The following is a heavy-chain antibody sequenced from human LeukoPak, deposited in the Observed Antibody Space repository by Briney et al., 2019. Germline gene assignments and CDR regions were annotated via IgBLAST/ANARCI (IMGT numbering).Heavy chain of an antibody. D-gene: IGHD3-22*01. Sequence: GRSLRLSCAASGFTFSSYGMHWVRQAPGKGPEWVGVIWYYGSNKYYADSVKGRFTISRDNSTNTLYLQMNSLRAEDTAVYYCARGYYDSSGYAPPNSWGQGTLVTVSS. V-gene: IGHV3-33*01. CDR2: IWYYGSNK. J-gene: IGHJ4*02. CDR3: ARGYYDSSGYAPPNS. CDR1: GFTFSSYG.